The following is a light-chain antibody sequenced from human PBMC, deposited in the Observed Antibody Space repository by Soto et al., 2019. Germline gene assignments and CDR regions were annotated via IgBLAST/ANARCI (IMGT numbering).Light chain of an antibody. CDR2: DAS. J-gene: IGKJ1*01. V-gene: IGKV1-17*01. Sequence: DVQMTQPPSSLSASVGDRVTITCRASQGITHDLGWYQQKPGKAPKRLIYDASNLQDGVPSRFSGSGSGTDFSLTISSLQPEDFATYYCLQHYIYPWTFGQGTKVELK. CDR3: LQHYIYPWT. CDR1: QGITHD.